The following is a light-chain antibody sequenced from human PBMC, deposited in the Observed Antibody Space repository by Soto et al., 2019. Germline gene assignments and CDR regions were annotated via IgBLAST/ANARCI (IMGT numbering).Light chain of an antibody. Sequence: DIQMTQSPSTLSASVGDRVTITCRASQSIKSWLAWYQQRPGKAPKLLIYAASSLQSGVPSRFSGSGSETHFTLTISSLQPEDFATYSCQQSYSTTWTFGQGTKVDIK. CDR3: QQSYSTTWT. V-gene: IGKV1-39*01. J-gene: IGKJ1*01. CDR2: AAS. CDR1: QSIKSW.